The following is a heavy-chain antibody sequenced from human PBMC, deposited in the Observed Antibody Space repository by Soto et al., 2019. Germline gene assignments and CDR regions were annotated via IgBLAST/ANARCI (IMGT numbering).Heavy chain of an antibody. CDR2: ISSVNNYT. J-gene: IGHJ3*02. Sequence: PGGSLRLSCAASEISFSDYYMSWIRQAPGKGLEWVSYISSVNNYTNYADSVKGRFTISRDNAKNSLYLQMNSLRAEDTAVYYCARDADILTGSDAFDIWGQGTMVTVSS. CDR1: EISFSDYY. D-gene: IGHD3-9*01. V-gene: IGHV3-11*05. CDR3: ARDADILTGSDAFDI.